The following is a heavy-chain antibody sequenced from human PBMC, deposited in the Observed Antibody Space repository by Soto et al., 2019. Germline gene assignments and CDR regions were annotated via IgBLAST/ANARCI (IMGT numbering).Heavy chain of an antibody. V-gene: IGHV1-18*01. CDR2: ISAHNGNT. J-gene: IGHJ6*02. CDR3: AREGYYDFWSGPHYYYGMDV. CDR1: GYTFTSYG. Sequence: QVQLVQSGAEVKKPGASVKVSCKASGYTFTSYGISWVRQAPGQGLEWMGWISAHNGNTNYAQKLQGRVTMTTDTSTSTAYMELRSLRSDDTAVYYCAREGYYDFWSGPHYYYGMDVWGQGTTVTVSS. D-gene: IGHD3-3*01.